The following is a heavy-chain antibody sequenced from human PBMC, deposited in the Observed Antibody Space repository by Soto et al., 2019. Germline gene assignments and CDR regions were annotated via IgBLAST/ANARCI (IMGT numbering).Heavy chain of an antibody. V-gene: IGHV3-48*02. D-gene: IGHD1-26*01. J-gene: IGHJ6*02. Sequence: EVQLVESGGGLVQPGGSLSLSCAASGFTFSSYNMDWVRQAPGKGPEWVSYITSGSSTIYYADSVKGRFTISRDNAKSSLYLQMNSLRDEDTAVYYCAIDSGIGGSMDVWGQGTTVTVSS. CDR1: GFTFSSYN. CDR2: ITSGSSTI. CDR3: AIDSGIGGSMDV.